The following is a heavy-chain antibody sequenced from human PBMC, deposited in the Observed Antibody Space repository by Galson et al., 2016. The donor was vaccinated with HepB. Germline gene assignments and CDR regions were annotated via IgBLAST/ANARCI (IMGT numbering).Heavy chain of an antibody. CDR3: AKLDSCKGGYCDFPENFQQ. CDR2: IYPDDSDT. J-gene: IGHJ1*01. Sequence: QSGAEVKKPGESLKIFCKASGYSFINSWIGWVRQMPGKGLEWMGIIYPDDSDTRYSPSFKGQVTVSADKSISTAYLQWDSLKASDTAMYYCAKLDSCKGGYCDFPENFQQWGQGTLVTVSS. V-gene: IGHV5-51*01. CDR1: GYSFINSW. D-gene: IGHD2-21*02.